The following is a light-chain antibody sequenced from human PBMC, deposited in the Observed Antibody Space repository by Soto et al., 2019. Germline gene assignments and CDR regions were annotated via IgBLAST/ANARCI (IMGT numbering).Light chain of an antibody. Sequence: ESVLTQSPGTLFLSPGERATLSSRASQNVKSNYLAWYRQKPGQAPRLIIYGASNRANGVPDRFSGSESGTDFTLTITRLEPEDFAVYYCQQYGTSLRGTFGQGTKVDIK. J-gene: IGKJ1*01. CDR2: GAS. CDR3: QQYGTSLRGT. V-gene: IGKV3-20*01. CDR1: QNVKSNY.